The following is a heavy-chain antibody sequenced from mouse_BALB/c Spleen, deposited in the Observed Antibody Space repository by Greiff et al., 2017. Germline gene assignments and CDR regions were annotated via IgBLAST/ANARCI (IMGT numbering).Heavy chain of an antibody. V-gene: IGHV5-15*02. D-gene: IGHD2-2*01. CDR1: GFTFSDYG. CDR3: ARGDGYDVWFAY. J-gene: IGHJ3*01. CDR2: ISNLAYSI. Sequence: EVKLVESGGGLVQPGGSRKLSCAASGFTFSDYGMAWVRQAPGKGPEWVAFISNLAYSICYADTVTGRFTISRENAKNTLYLETSSLRSEDTAMYYCARGDGYDVWFAYWGQGTLVTVSA.